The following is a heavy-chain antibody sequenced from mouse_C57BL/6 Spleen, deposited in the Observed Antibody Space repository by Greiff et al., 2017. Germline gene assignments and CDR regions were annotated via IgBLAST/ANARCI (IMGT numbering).Heavy chain of an antibody. CDR1: GYTFTSYW. CDR2: IDPSDSET. J-gene: IGHJ4*01. CDR3: ARDMDDGYYGYAMDY. V-gene: IGHV1-52*01. D-gene: IGHD2-3*01. Sequence: QVQLQQSGAELVRPGSSVKLSCKASGYTFTSYWMHWVKQRPIQGLEWIGNIDPSDSETHYNQKFKDKATLTVDKSSSTAYLQLSSLTSEDSAVYYCARDMDDGYYGYAMDYWGQGTSVTVSS.